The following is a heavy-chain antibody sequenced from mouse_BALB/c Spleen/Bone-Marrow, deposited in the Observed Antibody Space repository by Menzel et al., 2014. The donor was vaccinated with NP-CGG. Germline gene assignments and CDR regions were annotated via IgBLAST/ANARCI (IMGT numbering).Heavy chain of an antibody. CDR1: GYAFSSSW. J-gene: IGHJ2*01. V-gene: IGHV1-82*01. CDR3: ARDYYGSSYDY. CDR2: IYPGDGDT. Sequence: QVQLQQSGPELVKLGASVKISCKASGYAFSSSWMNWVKQRPGQGLEWIGRIYPGDGDTNYNGKFKGKATLTADKSSSTAYMQLSSLTSVDSAVYFCARDYYGSSYDYWGQGTTLTVSS. D-gene: IGHD1-1*01.